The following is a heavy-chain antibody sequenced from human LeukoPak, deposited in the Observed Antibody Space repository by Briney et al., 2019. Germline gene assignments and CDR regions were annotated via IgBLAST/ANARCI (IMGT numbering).Heavy chain of an antibody. Sequence: GGSLRLSCEASGFTFRSYGIHWVRQAPGKGLEWVAFIRFDGSDKYYADSVKGRFTISRDNSKNTLYLQMNSLRAEDSAVYYCAKPKVPGLELRDYFDYWGQGTLVTVSS. CDR3: AKPKVPGLELRDYFDY. CDR1: GFTFRSYG. V-gene: IGHV3-30*02. D-gene: IGHD1-7*01. J-gene: IGHJ4*02. CDR2: IRFDGSDK.